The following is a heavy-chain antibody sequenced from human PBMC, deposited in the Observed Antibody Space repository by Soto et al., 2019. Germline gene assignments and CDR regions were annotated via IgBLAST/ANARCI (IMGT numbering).Heavy chain of an antibody. V-gene: IGHV3-23*01. D-gene: IGHD6-6*01. CDR2: ISGSGGST. CDR1: GFTFSSYA. J-gene: IGHJ6*02. Sequence: PGGSLRLSCAASGFTFSSYAMSWVRQAPGKGLEWVSAISGSGGSTYYADSVKGRFTISRDNSKNTLYLQMNSLRAEDTAVYYCAKILAARTNYYYYYGMDVWGQGTTVTVSS. CDR3: AKILAARTNYYYYYGMDV.